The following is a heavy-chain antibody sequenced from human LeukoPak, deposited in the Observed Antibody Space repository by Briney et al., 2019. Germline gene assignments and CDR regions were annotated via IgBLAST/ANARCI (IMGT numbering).Heavy chain of an antibody. J-gene: IGHJ4*02. Sequence: GGSLRLSCAASGFSFRNYAMNWVRQAPGKGLEWVSGIRDSGDTYYADSVKGRFTISRDNSKNTPYLQMNSLRAEDTAVYYCAKDLPGEYYDSSGFFNYWGQGTLVTVSS. V-gene: IGHV3-23*01. CDR2: IRDSGDT. CDR1: GFSFRNYA. D-gene: IGHD3-22*01. CDR3: AKDLPGEYYDSSGFFNY.